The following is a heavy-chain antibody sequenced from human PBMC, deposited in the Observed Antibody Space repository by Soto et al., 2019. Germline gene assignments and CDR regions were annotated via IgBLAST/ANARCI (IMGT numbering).Heavy chain of an antibody. V-gene: IGHV2-5*02. D-gene: IGHD2-2*01. CDR3: AHSFSLPAKNTFDY. Sequence: SGPTLVKPTQTLTLTCTFSGFSLSTIGVGVGWIRQPPGKALEWLALIYWDDDKRYRPSLRSRLTITKDTSKNQVVLTMTTMDPVDTATYYCAHSFSLPAKNTFDYWGQGTLVTVSS. J-gene: IGHJ4*02. CDR1: GFSLSTIGVG. CDR2: IYWDDDK.